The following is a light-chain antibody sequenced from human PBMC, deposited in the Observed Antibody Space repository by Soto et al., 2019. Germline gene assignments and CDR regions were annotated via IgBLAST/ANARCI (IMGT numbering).Light chain of an antibody. CDR2: GVS. CDR3: HQYGISPPT. Sequence: IVLTQSPATLSLSPGERATLSCRARQSVSSDLAWYQQKPGQAPRLLISGVSNRATGTPDRFSGSGSGTDFTLTISSLEPEDFAVSYCHQYGISPPTFGPGTKVDIK. J-gene: IGKJ1*01. V-gene: IGKV3-20*01. CDR1: QSVSSD.